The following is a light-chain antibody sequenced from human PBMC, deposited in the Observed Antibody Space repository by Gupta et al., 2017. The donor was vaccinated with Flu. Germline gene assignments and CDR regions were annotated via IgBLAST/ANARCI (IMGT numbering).Light chain of an antibody. CDR3: MIWHSSAWV. V-gene: IGLV5-45*01. CDR1: SGINVGTSR. J-gene: IGLJ3*02. Sequence: QAALIQPASLSASPGASASLTCTLRSGINVGTSRIYWYQQKPGSPPQYLLRYKSDSDKQQGSGVPSRFSGSKDASANAGILLISGLQSEDEADYYCMIWHSSAWVFGGGTKLTVL. CDR2: YKSDSDK.